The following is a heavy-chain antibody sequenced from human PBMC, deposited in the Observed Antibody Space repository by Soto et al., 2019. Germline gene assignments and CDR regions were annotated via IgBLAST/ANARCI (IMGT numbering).Heavy chain of an antibody. D-gene: IGHD6-19*01. J-gene: IGHJ6*02. Sequence: GGSLRLSCATSGLTFSKYWMTWVRQAPGKGLEWVATIKHDGSEKSNPDSVEGRFTISRDNAKNSLSLQMNSLRVEDTAVYFCAPVPGPPGYHGLDVWGQGTTVTVSS. CDR2: IKHDGSEK. CDR3: APVPGPPGYHGLDV. V-gene: IGHV3-7*03. CDR1: GLTFSKYW.